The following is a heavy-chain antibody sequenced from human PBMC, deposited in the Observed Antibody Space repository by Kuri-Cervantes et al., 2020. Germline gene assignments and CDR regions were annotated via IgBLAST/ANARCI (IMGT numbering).Heavy chain of an antibody. CDR3: ARRGPGLD. Sequence: GESLKISCTASGFTFSSYWMSWVRQTPGKGLEWVANINQDGSVEQYVDSVRGRFTISRDNAKKSVYLQMNSLRVEDTAVYYCARRGPGLDWGQETLVTVSS. J-gene: IGHJ4*02. V-gene: IGHV3-7*01. CDR2: INQDGSVE. CDR1: GFTFSSYW. D-gene: IGHD6-25*01.